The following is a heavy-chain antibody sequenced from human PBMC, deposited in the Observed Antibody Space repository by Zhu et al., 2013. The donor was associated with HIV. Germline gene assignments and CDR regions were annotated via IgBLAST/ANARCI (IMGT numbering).Heavy chain of an antibody. D-gene: IGHD3-9*01. CDR3: VRNHYDTLAGYGQLPPLVLFYHMDV. CDR1: GDSITNIDYY. CDR2: ISYSGAT. J-gene: IGHJ6*03. V-gene: IGHV4-39*07. Sequence: QVQLQESGPGLVKPSGTLSLTCSVSGDSITNIDYYWGWVRQPPGKGLEWLGSISYSGATYFNLSLKSRLSLSMEASKNSLSLELTSVAAADTAIYYCVRNHYDTLAGYGQLPPLVLFYHMDVWGKGTSVTVSS.